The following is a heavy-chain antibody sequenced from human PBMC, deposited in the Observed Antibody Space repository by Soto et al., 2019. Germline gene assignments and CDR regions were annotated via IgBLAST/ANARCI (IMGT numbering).Heavy chain of an antibody. J-gene: IGHJ3*02. CDR1: GGSVNSHA. CDR3: ARSRNVAEFNDYGGNYHGFDI. Sequence: QVQLEKSGAEVKKAGSSVKVSCKAFGGSVNSHAISWVRQAPGQGLEWMGGIIPMFGTPTYAQRFQAGVTISADESTSTVYLDLSSLRSEDTAMYYCARSRNVAEFNDYGGNYHGFDIWGQGTMVTVSS. V-gene: IGHV1-69*01. CDR2: IIPMFGTP. D-gene: IGHD4-17*01.